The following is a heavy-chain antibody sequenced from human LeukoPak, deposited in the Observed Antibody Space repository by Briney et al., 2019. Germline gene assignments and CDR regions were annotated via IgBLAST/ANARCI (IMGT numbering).Heavy chain of an antibody. CDR3: ARHCCSGPAKRVFDI. J-gene: IGHJ3*02. CDR2: ISYSGNT. D-gene: IGHD2-15*01. CDR1: GGSIISSDYH. Sequence: SSETLSLTCTVSGGSIISSDYHWGWVRRPPGKGLEWIGTISYSGNTDYNPSLRSRVTISVDTSNNQFSLRLGFVTAADTAVYHCARHCCSGPAKRVFDIWGQGTMVTVSS. V-gene: IGHV4-39*01.